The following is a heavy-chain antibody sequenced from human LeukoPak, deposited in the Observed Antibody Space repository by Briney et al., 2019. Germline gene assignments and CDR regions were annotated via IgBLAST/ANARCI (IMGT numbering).Heavy chain of an antibody. V-gene: IGHV1-8*02. J-gene: IGHJ6*02. Sequence: ASVKVSCKASGYTFTSYYMHWVRQATGQGLEWMGWMNPNSGNTGYAQKFQGRVTMTRNTSISTAYMELSSLRSEDTAVYYCAREAAMVNMNYYYYGMDVWGQGTTVTVSS. CDR1: GYTFTSYY. CDR2: MNPNSGNT. CDR3: AREAAMVNMNYYYYGMDV. D-gene: IGHD5-18*01.